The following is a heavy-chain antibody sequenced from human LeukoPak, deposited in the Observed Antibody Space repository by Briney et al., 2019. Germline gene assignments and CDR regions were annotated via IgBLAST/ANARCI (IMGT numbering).Heavy chain of an antibody. CDR1: GGSISNSSYY. CDR2: IYYSGST. CDR3: ARQGNYYDSSGYSPQFDP. D-gene: IGHD3-22*01. J-gene: IGHJ5*02. Sequence: PSETLSLTCTVSGGSISNSSYYWGWIRQPPGKGLEWIGSIYYSGSTYYNPSLKSRVTISVDTSKNQFSLKLSSVTAADTAVYYCARQGNYYDSSGYSPQFDPWGQGTLVTVSS. V-gene: IGHV4-39*01.